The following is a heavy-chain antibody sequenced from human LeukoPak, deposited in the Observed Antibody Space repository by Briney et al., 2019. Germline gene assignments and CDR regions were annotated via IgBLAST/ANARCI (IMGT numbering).Heavy chain of an antibody. Sequence: SETLSLTCTVSGGSMSSYYWSWIRQPAGKGPEWIGRIYSSGSTNYNPSLKSRVTMSVDTSKNQFSLRLSSVTAADTAVYYCARVDSSGYQANLDYWGQGTLVTVSS. CDR1: GGSMSSYY. CDR2: IYSSGST. D-gene: IGHD3-22*01. J-gene: IGHJ4*02. V-gene: IGHV4-4*07. CDR3: ARVDSSGYQANLDY.